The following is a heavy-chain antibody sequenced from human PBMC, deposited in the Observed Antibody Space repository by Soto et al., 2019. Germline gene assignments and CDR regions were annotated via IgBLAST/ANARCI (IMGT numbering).Heavy chain of an antibody. V-gene: IGHV3-23*01. CDR2: IRGSGIST. CDR1: GVTFSSYA. CDR3: AKYVGSNAYYPHDY. D-gene: IGHD3-16*01. Sequence: EGQLLESGGGLVQPGGSLRLSCAASGVTFSSYAMTWVRQAPGKGLEWVSSIRGSGISTNYADSVKGRFTISRDNSKNPLYLQRNSLRAEDAAVYYCAKYVGSNAYYPHDYWGQGTLVTVSS. J-gene: IGHJ4*02.